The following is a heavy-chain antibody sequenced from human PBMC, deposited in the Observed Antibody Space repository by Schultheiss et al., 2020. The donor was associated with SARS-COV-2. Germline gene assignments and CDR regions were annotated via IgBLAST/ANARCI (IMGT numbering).Heavy chain of an antibody. CDR1: GFTFSSYW. D-gene: IGHD1-26*01. Sequence: GGSLRLSCAASGFTFSSYWMHWVRQAPGKGLVWVSRINSDGSSTSYADSVKGRFTISRDNAKNTLYLQMNSLRAEDTAVYYCAKAPSYGDYYYGMDVWGQGTTVTVSS. CDR3: AKAPSYGDYYYGMDV. V-gene: IGHV3-74*01. J-gene: IGHJ6*02. CDR2: INSDGSST.